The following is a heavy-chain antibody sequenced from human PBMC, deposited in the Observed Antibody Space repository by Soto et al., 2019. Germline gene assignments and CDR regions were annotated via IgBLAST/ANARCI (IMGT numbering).Heavy chain of an antibody. CDR1: GFSINKYA. Sequence: PGGALRRSYAGAGFSINKYAMRWIRQAPGKGLEWVSSISGSSGSTFYADSVKGRFTISRDNSRNTLYLQMNSLRAEDTAVYYCAREVDYYYYCIDVWGKGTTVTVSS. CDR2: ISGSSGST. J-gene: IGHJ6*03. V-gene: IGHV3-23*01. CDR3: AREVDYYYYCIDV. D-gene: IGHD2-15*01.